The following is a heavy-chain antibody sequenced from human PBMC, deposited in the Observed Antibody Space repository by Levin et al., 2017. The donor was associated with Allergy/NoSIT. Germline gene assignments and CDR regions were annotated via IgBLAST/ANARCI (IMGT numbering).Heavy chain of an antibody. CDR2: ISSSSSTI. CDR3: ARGSYGRSGWGNYFDY. CDR1: GFTFSSYS. D-gene: IGHD4-17*01. V-gene: IGHV3-48*01. Sequence: RGESLKISCAASGFTFSSYSMNWVRQAPGKGLEWVSYISSSSSTIYYADSVKGRFTISRDNAKNSLYLQMNSLRAEDTAVYYCARGSYGRSGWGNYFDYWGQGTLVTVSS. J-gene: IGHJ4*02.